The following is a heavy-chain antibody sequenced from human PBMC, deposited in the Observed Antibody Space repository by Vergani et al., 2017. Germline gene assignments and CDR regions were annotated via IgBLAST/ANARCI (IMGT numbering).Heavy chain of an antibody. CDR2: ISYDGSNK. J-gene: IGHJ4*02. CDR1: GFTFSSYA. D-gene: IGHD3-16*01. Sequence: AASGFTFSSYAMHWVRQAPGKGLEWVAVISYDGSNKYYADSVKGRFTISRDNSKNTLYLQMNSLRAEDTAVYYCAREDVAAFFDYWAQGTLVTVS. CDR3: AREDVAAFFDY. V-gene: IGHV3-30-3*01.